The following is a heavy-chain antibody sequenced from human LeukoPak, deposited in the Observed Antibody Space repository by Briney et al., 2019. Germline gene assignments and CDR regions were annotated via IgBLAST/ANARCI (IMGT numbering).Heavy chain of an antibody. V-gene: IGHV3-30*18. J-gene: IGHJ4*02. CDR1: GFTFSSYG. CDR2: ISYDGSNK. CDR3: AKDDPVTTGAFDY. D-gene: IGHD4-17*01. Sequence: GSLRLSCAASGFTFSSYGMHWVRQAPGKGLEWVAVISYDGSNKYYADSVKGRFTISRDNSKNTLYLQMNSLRAEDTAVYYCAKDDPVTTGAFDYWGQGTLVTVSS.